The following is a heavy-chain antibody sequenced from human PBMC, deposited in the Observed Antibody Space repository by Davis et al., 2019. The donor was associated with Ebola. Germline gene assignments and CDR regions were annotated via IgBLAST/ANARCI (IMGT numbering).Heavy chain of an antibody. D-gene: IGHD3/OR15-3a*01. CDR2: IYYSGST. V-gene: IGHV4-59*01. CDR3: ARERAGFLDNGMDV. Sequence: PSETLSLTCTVSGGSISSYYWSWIRQPPGKGLEWIGYIYYSGSTNYNPSLKSRVTISVDTSKNQFSLKLSSVTAADTAVYYCARERAGFLDNGMDVWGQGTTVTVSS. J-gene: IGHJ6*02. CDR1: GGSISSYY.